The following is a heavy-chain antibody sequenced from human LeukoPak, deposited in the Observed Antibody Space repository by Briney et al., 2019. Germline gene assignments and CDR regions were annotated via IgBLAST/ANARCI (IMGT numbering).Heavy chain of an antibody. CDR3: TRENCGGDCYYHYYYYGMDV. CDR1: GFTFGDYA. D-gene: IGHD2-21*02. CDR2: IRSKAYGGIT. V-gene: IGHV3-49*04. Sequence: GGSLRLSCTASGFTFGDYATSWVRQAPGKGLEWVGFIRSKAYGGITEYAASVKGRFTISRDDSKSIAYLQMNSLKTEDTAVYYCTRENCGGDCYYHYYYYGMDVWGQGTTVTVSS. J-gene: IGHJ6*02.